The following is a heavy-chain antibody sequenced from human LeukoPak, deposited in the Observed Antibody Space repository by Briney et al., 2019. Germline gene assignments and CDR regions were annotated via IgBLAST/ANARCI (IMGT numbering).Heavy chain of an antibody. D-gene: IGHD3-22*01. CDR2: MNPNSGNT. CDR1: GYTFTSYD. Sequence: ASVQVSCKASGYTFTSYDINWVRQATGQGLEWMGWMNPNSGNTGYAQKFQGRVTITRNTSISTACMELSSLRSEDTAVYYCARSGYYYDSSGYYQMDYWGQGTLVTVSS. V-gene: IGHV1-8*03. CDR3: ARSGYYYDSSGYYQMDY. J-gene: IGHJ4*02.